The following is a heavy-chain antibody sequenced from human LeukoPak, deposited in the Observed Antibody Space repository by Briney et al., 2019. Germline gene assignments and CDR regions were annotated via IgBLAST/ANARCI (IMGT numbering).Heavy chain of an antibody. J-gene: IGHJ5*02. V-gene: IGHV4-34*01. CDR1: GGSFSGYY. D-gene: IGHD6-13*01. CDR3: ATSSWGGWFDP. CDR2: INHSGST. Sequence: SETLSLTCAVYGGSFSGYYWSWIRQPPGKGLEWIGEINHSGSTNYNPSLKSRVTISVDTSKNQFSLKLSSVTAADTAVYYCATSSWGGWFDPWGQGTLVTVSS.